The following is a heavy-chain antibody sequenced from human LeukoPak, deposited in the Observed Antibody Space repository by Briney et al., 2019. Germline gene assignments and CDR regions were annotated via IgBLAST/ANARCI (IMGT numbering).Heavy chain of an antibody. V-gene: IGHV3-9*01. D-gene: IGHD3-10*01. CDR2: ISWSSGSI. CDR3: AKDSGAATYYFDY. Sequence: GGSLRLSCAASGFTFNIYSMNWVRHAPGKGLEWVSGISWSSGSIGYADSVKGRFTISRDNAKNSLYLQMNSLRAEDTALYYCAKDSGAATYYFDYWGQGTLVTVSS. CDR1: GFTFNIYS. J-gene: IGHJ4*02.